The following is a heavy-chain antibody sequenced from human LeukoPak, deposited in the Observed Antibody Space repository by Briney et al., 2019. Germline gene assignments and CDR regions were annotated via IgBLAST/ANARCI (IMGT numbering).Heavy chain of an antibody. CDR1: GFTFSSYE. CDR2: ISSSGSTI. V-gene: IGHV3-48*03. J-gene: IGHJ4*02. Sequence: PGGSLRLSCAASGFTFSSYEMNWVRQAPGKGLEWVSYISSSGSTIYYADSVKGRFTISRDSAKNSLYLQMNSLRAEDTAVYYCARDFDSSGFDYWGQGTLVTVSS. CDR3: ARDFDSSGFDY. D-gene: IGHD3-22*01.